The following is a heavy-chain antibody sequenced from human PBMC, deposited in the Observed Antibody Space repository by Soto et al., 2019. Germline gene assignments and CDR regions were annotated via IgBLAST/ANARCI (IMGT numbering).Heavy chain of an antibody. CDR1: GFTFSSYA. CDR3: AKDPVTVVVNPYFDY. V-gene: IGHV3-23*01. CDR2: ISGGGGST. Sequence: GGSLRLSCAASGFTFSSYAMGWVRQAPGKGLEWVSGISGGGGSTYYADSVQGRFTIARANSKNTLYLQMNSLRAEDTAVYYCAKDPVTVVVNPYFDYWGQGIQVTVSS. D-gene: IGHD3-22*01. J-gene: IGHJ4*02.